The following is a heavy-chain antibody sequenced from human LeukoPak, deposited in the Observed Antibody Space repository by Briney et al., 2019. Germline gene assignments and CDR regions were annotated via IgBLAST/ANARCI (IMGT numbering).Heavy chain of an antibody. CDR3: AKDISHLYGSGSSLDY. CDR1: GFTFSDDY. V-gene: IGHV3-11*01. D-gene: IGHD3-10*01. Sequence: GGSLRLSCAAPGFTFSDDYMSWIRQAPGKGLEWVSYISSSGSTIYYADSVKGRFTISRDNAKNSLYLQMNSLRAEDTALYYCAKDISHLYGSGSSLDYWGQGTLVTVSS. J-gene: IGHJ4*02. CDR2: ISSSGSTI.